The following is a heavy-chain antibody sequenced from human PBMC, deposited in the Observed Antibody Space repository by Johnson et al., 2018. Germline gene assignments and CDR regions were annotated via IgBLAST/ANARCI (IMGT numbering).Heavy chain of an antibody. J-gene: IGHJ6*02. CDR3: ARGGNYYYDSSGSLVDV. CDR2: IGTAGDT. Sequence: EVQLVESGGGLVQPGGSLRLSCAASGFTFSSYDMHWVRQATGKGLEWVSAIGTAGDTYYPGSVKGRFTISRENAKNSLYLQMNSLRAGDTDVYSCARGGNYYYDSSGSLVDVWGQGTTVTVSS. CDR1: GFTFSSYD. V-gene: IGHV3-13*01. D-gene: IGHD3-22*01.